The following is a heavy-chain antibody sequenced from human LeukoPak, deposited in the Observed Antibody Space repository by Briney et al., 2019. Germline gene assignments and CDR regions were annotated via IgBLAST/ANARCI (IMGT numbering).Heavy chain of an antibody. CDR2: IYHSGST. CDR3: ARYFSYDSSGYYLDY. J-gene: IGHJ4*02. D-gene: IGHD3-22*01. CDR1: GGSISSYY. Sequence: PSETLSLTCSVSGGSISSYYWSWIRQPPGKGLEWIGSIYHSGSTYYNPSLKSRVTISVDTSKNQFSLKLSSVTAADTAVYYCARYFSYDSSGYYLDYWGQGTLVTVSS. V-gene: IGHV4-59*08.